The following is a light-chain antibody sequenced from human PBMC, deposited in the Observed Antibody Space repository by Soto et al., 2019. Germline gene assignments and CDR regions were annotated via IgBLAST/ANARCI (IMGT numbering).Light chain of an antibody. Sequence: DIQMTQSPSSLSASVGDRVTITCRARQTISNYLNWYQQKPGKAPNLLIYGASSLQSGVPARFSGSGSGTDFTLNISSLQPEDFETYSRQQNYSAAWTLGQGTKVDIK. J-gene: IGKJ1*01. CDR2: GAS. V-gene: IGKV1-39*01. CDR3: QQNYSAAWT. CDR1: QTISNY.